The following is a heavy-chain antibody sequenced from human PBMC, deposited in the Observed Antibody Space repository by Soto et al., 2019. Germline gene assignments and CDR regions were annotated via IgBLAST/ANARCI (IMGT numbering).Heavy chain of an antibody. CDR2: ISAYNGNT. CDR3: ARDRMGTNVPAYYYMDV. Sequence: ASVKVSCKASGYTFTSYGISWVRQAPGQGLEWMGWISAYNGNTNYAQKLQGRVTMTTDTSTSTAYMELRSLRSDDTAVYYCARDRMGTNVPAYYYMDVWGMGPRSPSP. V-gene: IGHV1-18*01. D-gene: IGHD2-8*01. CDR1: GYTFTSYG. J-gene: IGHJ6*03.